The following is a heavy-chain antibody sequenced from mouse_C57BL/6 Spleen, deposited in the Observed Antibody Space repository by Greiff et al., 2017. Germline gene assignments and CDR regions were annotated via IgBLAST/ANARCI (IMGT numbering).Heavy chain of an antibody. D-gene: IGHD2-1*01. V-gene: IGHV1-82*01. CDR3: ARGDYGNFWFAY. CDR1: GYAFSSSW. J-gene: IGHJ3*01. CDR2: IYPGDGDT. Sequence: QVQLQQSGPELVKPGASVKISCKASGYAFSSSWMNWVKQRPGTGLEWIGRIYPGDGDTNYNGKFKGKATLTADKSSSTAYMQLSSLTSEDSAVYFCARGDYGNFWFAYWGQGTLVTVSA.